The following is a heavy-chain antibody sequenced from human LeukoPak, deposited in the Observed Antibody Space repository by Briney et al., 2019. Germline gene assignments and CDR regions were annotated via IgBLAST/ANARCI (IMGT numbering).Heavy chain of an antibody. Sequence: GGSLRLSCAASGFTFSSYGMHWVRQAPGKGLEWVAVISYDGSNKYYADSVKGRFTISRDNSKNTLYLQMNSLRAEDTAVYYCGKSSIAAAGSSLDYWGQGTLVTVSS. CDR2: ISYDGSNK. D-gene: IGHD6-13*01. CDR1: GFTFSSYG. J-gene: IGHJ4*02. CDR3: GKSSIAAAGSSLDY. V-gene: IGHV3-30*18.